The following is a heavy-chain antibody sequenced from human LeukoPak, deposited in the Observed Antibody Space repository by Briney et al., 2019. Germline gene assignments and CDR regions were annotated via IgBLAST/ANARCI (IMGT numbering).Heavy chain of an antibody. V-gene: IGHV4-34*01. D-gene: IGHD2-2*01. Sequence: SETLSLTCAVYGVSFSGYYWSWIRQPPGKGLEWIGEINHSGSTNYNPSLKSRVIISVDTSKNQFSLKLSSVTAADTAVYYCARGLRGFSTIYYYYGMDVWGQGTTVTVSS. CDR3: ARGLRGFSTIYYYYGMDV. J-gene: IGHJ6*02. CDR2: INHSGST. CDR1: GVSFSGYY.